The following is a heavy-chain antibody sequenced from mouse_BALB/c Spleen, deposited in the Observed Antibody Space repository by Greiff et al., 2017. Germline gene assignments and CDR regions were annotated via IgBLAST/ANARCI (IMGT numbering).Heavy chain of an antibody. D-gene: IGHD4-1*01. CDR2: LDPENGDT. J-gene: IGHJ3*01. Sequence: VQLQQSGAELVRSGASVKLSCTASGFNIKDYYMHWVKQRPEQGLEWIGWLDPENGDTEYAPKFQGKATMTADTSSNTAYLQLSSLTSEDTAVYYCNANWEGFAYWGQGTLVTVSA. CDR3: NANWEGFAY. CDR1: GFNIKDYY. V-gene: IGHV14-4*02.